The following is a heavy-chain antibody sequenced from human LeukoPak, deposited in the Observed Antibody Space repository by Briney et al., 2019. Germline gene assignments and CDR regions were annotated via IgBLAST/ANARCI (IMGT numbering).Heavy chain of an antibody. CDR3: ARGRAGPSAGFDYYDSSGYPY. Sequence: ASVKVSCKASGYIFTSYDINWVRQATGQGLEWMGWMNPNSGNTGYAQKFQGRVTITRNTSISTADMELSSLRSEDTAVYYCARGRAGPSAGFDYYDSSGYPYWGQGTLVTVSS. CDR2: MNPNSGNT. CDR1: GYIFTSYD. V-gene: IGHV1-8*03. D-gene: IGHD3-22*01. J-gene: IGHJ4*02.